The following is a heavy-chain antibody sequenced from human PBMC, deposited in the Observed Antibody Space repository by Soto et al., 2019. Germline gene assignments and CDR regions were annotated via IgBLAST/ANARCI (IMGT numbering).Heavy chain of an antibody. CDR2: TYYRSKGYN. CDR3: ARGEQYSGRIFDY. J-gene: IGHJ4*02. Sequence: HTLSLTCGISWDSVASDSAAWNWLRQSPSRGLEWLGRTYYRSKGYNDYAVSVESRITINPDTSKNHFSLQLNFVTPEDTAVYFCARGEQYSGRIFDYWGQGTLVTVSS. CDR1: WDSVASDSAA. D-gene: IGHD1-26*01. V-gene: IGHV6-1*01.